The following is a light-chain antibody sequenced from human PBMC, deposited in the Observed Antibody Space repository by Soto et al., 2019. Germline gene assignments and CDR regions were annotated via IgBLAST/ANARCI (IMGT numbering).Light chain of an antibody. V-gene: IGKV3-11*01. CDR1: QSVSSY. CDR2: DAS. Sequence: EIVLTQSPATLSLSPRERATLSCRASQSVSSYLAWYQQKPAQATRLLIYDASNRANGIPARFSGSGSGTDFTLTISSPEPEDFASYYCQQRSNWPPITFGQGTRLEIK. J-gene: IGKJ5*01. CDR3: QQRSNWPPIT.